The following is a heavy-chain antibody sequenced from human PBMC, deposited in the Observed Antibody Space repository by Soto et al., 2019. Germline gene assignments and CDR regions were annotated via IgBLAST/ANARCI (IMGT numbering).Heavy chain of an antibody. D-gene: IGHD3-10*01. CDR3: ARDKKMGMVRGGPFDY. J-gene: IGHJ4*02. CDR1: GFTFSSYG. Sequence: QVQLVESGGGVVQPGRSLRLSCAASGFTFSSYGMHWVRQAPGMGLEWVAVIWYDGSNKYYADSVKGRFTISRDNSKNTLYLQMSSLRDEDTAVYYCARDKKMGMVRGGPFDYWGQGTQVTVSS. CDR2: IWYDGSNK. V-gene: IGHV3-33*01.